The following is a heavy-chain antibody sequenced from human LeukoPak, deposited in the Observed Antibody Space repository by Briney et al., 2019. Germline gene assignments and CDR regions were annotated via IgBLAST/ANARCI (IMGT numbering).Heavy chain of an antibody. CDR1: GYTFTGFY. CDR3: ARMPRWFGELLQLSYDY. Sequence: GASVKVSCKASGYTFTGFYMHWVRQAPGQSLEWMGWINANSGGADYTQKFQGRVTMTRDTSISTAYMELSRLRSDDTAVYYCARMPRWFGELLQLSYDYWGQGTLVTVSS. CDR2: INANSGGA. J-gene: IGHJ4*02. V-gene: IGHV1-2*02. D-gene: IGHD3-10*01.